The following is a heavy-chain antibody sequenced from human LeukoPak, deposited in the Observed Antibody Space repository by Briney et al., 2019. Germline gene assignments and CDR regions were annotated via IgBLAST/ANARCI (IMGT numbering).Heavy chain of an antibody. CDR1: GVSISSYY. CDR2: IYYSGST. V-gene: IGHV4-59*08. D-gene: IGHD1-26*01. Sequence: SETLSHTCTVSGVSISSYYWSWIRQPPGKGLEWIGYIYYSGSTNYNPSLKSRVTISVDTSKNQFSLKLSSVTAADTAVYYCARRGLRTSFDYWGQGTLVTVSS. CDR3: ARRGLRTSFDY. J-gene: IGHJ4*02.